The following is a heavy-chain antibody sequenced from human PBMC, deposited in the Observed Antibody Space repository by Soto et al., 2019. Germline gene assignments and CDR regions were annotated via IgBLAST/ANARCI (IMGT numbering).Heavy chain of an antibody. CDR2: IYYSGST. Sequence: SETLSLTCTVSGGSISSGDYYWSWIRQPPGKGLEWIGYIYYSGSTYHNPSLKSRVTISVDTSKNQFSLKLSSVTAADTAVYYCAREGGYRSSTSCLGIDPWGQGTLVTVSS. CDR1: GGSISSGDYY. D-gene: IGHD2-2*03. CDR3: AREGGYRSSTSCLGIDP. V-gene: IGHV4-30-4*01. J-gene: IGHJ5*02.